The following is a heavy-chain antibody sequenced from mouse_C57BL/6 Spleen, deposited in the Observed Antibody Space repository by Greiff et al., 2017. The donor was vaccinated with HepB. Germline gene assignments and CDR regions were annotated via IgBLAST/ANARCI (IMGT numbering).Heavy chain of an antibody. V-gene: IGHV1-61*01. CDR1: GYTFTSYW. CDR3: ARPLNYYGFAY. CDR2: IYPTDSET. D-gene: IGHD1-1*01. Sequence: QVQLQQPGAELVRPGSSVKLSCKASGYTFTSYWMDWVKQRPGQGLEWIGNIYPTDSETHYNQKFKDKATLTVDKSSSTAYMQLSSLSSADAAVYYCARPLNYYGFAYWGQETLVTVSA. J-gene: IGHJ3*01.